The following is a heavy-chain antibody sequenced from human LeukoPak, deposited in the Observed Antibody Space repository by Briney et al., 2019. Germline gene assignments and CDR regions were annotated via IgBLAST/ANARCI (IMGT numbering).Heavy chain of an antibody. CDR3: TTDLSFRNVEMSFIRENALDM. J-gene: IGHJ3*02. Sequence: PGGSLRLSCAASGFTFSKAWMTWVRQAPGKGLEWVGRIKDGSGATDYAAPVKGRFTISRDDSKNILYLQMSSLKIEDTAVYYCTTDLSFRNVEMSFIRENALDMWGQGTMVAVSS. CDR2: IKDGSGAT. CDR1: GFTFSKAW. D-gene: IGHD5-24*01. V-gene: IGHV3-15*05.